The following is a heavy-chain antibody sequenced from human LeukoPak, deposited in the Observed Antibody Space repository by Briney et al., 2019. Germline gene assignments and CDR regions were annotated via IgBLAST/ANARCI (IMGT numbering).Heavy chain of an antibody. CDR3: ARDHCSSTSCFPSGSNYFDS. CDR2: ISSSSSYI. CDR1: GFTFSSYS. Sequence: GGSLRLSCAASGFTFSSYSMNWVRQAPGKGLEWVSSISSSSSYIYYADSVKGRFTISRDNAKNSLYLQMNSLGAEDTAVYYCARDHCSSTSCFPSGSNYFDSWGQGTPVTVSS. J-gene: IGHJ4*02. V-gene: IGHV3-21*01. D-gene: IGHD2-2*01.